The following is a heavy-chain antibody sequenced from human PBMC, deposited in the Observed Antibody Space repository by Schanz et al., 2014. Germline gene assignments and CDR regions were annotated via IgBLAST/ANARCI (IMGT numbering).Heavy chain of an antibody. D-gene: IGHD3-22*01. V-gene: IGHV3-9*01. Sequence: EVQLVESGGGLVQPGRSLRLSCAASGFTFDDYAMHWVRQAPGKGLEWVSRTSHDGSFTTFADSVKGRFTISRDNSKNTLYLQMNSLRTEDTAVYFCAKSYDTSGYSGFDYWGQGTLVTVSS. CDR2: TSHDGSFT. CDR3: AKSYDTSGYSGFDY. CDR1: GFTFDDYA. J-gene: IGHJ4*02.